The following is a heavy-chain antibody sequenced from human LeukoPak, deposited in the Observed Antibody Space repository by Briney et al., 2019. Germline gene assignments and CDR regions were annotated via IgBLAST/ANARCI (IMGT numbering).Heavy chain of an antibody. D-gene: IGHD5-18*01. V-gene: IGHV3-21*01. CDR1: GFTFSSYS. CDR3: ARDGGYSYGFDY. Sequence: GGSLRLSCAASGFTFSSYSVNWVRQAPGKGLEWVSSISSSSSYIYYADSVKGRFTISRDNAKNSLYLQMNSLRAEDTAVYYCARDGGYSYGFDYWGQGTLVTVSS. CDR2: ISSSSSYI. J-gene: IGHJ4*02.